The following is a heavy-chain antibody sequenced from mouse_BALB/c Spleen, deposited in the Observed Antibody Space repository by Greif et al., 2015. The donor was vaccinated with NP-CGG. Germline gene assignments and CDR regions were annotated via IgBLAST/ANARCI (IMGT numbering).Heavy chain of an antibody. CDR3: ARWDWYFDV. CDR1: GFNINATY. Sequence: VPLQQSGADLVKPGASVKLSCTASGFNINATYMHWVKQRPAQGLEWIGRIDPATGTTQYDPQFPGKATITADPSSNTSYRQLSSLTSEDTVVDYGARWDWYFDVWGAGTTVTVSS. V-gene: IGHV14-3*02. CDR2: IDPATGTT. J-gene: IGHJ1*01.